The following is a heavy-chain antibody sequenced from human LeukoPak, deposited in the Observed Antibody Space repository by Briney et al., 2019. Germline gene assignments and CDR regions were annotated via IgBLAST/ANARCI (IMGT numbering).Heavy chain of an antibody. CDR1: GGSFSVYY. CDR2: INHSGTT. Sequence: SETLSLTCAVYGGSFSVYYWSSSRQPPGKGLEWIGEINHSGTTNYSPSLKSRVSISVDTSKNQFSLKLSSVTAADAAMYYCASHYSSGSYIYTGSLDSWGQGMLVNVSS. D-gene: IGHD3-16*01. CDR3: ASHYSSGSYIYTGSLDS. J-gene: IGHJ4*02. V-gene: IGHV4-34*01.